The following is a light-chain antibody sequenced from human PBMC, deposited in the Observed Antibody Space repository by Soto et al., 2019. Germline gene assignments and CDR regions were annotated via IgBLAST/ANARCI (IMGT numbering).Light chain of an antibody. Sequence: EIVMTQSPATLSVSPGERATLSCRASQSVSSNLAWYQQKPGQAPRLLIYGASTRATGIPARFSGSGSGTEFTLTISSLQSEDFAVYYYQQYNNWPPAFTFGPGTKVDIK. J-gene: IGKJ3*01. CDR2: GAS. CDR3: QQYNNWPPAFT. V-gene: IGKV3-15*01. CDR1: QSVSSN.